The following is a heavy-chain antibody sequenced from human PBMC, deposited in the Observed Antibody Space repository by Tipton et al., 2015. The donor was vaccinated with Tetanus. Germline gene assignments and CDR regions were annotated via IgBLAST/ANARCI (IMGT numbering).Heavy chain of an antibody. CDR2: ISGGGGDST. CDR1: GFSFSTSA. Sequence: SLRLSCAASGFSFSTSAMSWVRQAPGKGLEWVSVISGGGGDSTYYAESVKGRFTIFRDNSKNTLFLQMNSLRADDPSVYYCATIRGRSLGFDEYFQHWGQGTLVTFSS. J-gene: IGHJ1*01. V-gene: IGHV3-23*01. CDR3: ATIRGRSLGFDEYFQH. D-gene: IGHD2-15*01.